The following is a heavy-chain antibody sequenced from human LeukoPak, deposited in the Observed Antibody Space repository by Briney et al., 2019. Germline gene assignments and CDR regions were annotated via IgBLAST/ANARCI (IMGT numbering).Heavy chain of an antibody. J-gene: IGHJ4*02. CDR1: GFMFSSYA. CDR3: ARSGYGDYDY. Sequence: GGSLRLSCAASGFMFSSYAMSWVRQAPGKGLEWISYIHSNPKTIYYADSAKGRFTISRDNAKNSLYLQMNSLRVDDTAVYYCARSGYGDYDYWGQGTRVTVSS. V-gene: IGHV3-48*03. CDR2: IHSNPKTI. D-gene: IGHD4-17*01.